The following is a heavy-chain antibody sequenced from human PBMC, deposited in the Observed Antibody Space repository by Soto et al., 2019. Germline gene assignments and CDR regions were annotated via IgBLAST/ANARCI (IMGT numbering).Heavy chain of an antibody. J-gene: IGHJ6*02. V-gene: IGHV3-30-3*01. CDR3: ARVKTDYSNPRGPFFFYGMHV. D-gene: IGHD4-4*01. CDR1: EFTFSSYA. Sequence: QVQLVESGGGVVHPARSLRLSCSASEFTFSSYAMHWVRQAPGKGLEWVAGISYDGGHKFYGDSVRGRFTISRDSSKTTVFLQMNSLRPEDTAAYYCARVKTDYSNPRGPFFFYGMHVWGQGTTVTVSS. CDR2: ISYDGGHK.